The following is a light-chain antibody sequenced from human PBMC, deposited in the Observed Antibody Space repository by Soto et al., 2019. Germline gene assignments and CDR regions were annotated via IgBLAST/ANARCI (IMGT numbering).Light chain of an antibody. CDR2: DAS. CDR3: QQYSSYPLT. J-gene: IGKJ4*01. V-gene: IGKV1-5*01. Sequence: DIQMTQSPSTLSVSVGDRVTITCRASESINGWLAWYQQKPGKAPKILIYDASKLERGVPSRLSGSGSGAEFTLTISSLQPDDLATYYCQQYSSYPLTCGGGTKVDIK. CDR1: ESINGW.